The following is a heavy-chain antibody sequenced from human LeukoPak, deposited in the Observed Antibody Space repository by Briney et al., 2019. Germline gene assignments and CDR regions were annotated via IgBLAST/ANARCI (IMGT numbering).Heavy chain of an antibody. V-gene: IGHV4-4*07. CDR3: ARERRFTKRAVAGPFDY. J-gene: IGHJ4*02. CDR1: GGSISSYY. Sequence: SETLSLTCTVSGGSISSYYWSWIRQPAGKGLEWIGRIYTSGSTNYNPSLKSRVTMSVDTSKNQFSLKLSSVTAADTAVYYCARERRFTKRAVAGPFDYWGQGTLVTVS. D-gene: IGHD6-19*01. CDR2: IYTSGST.